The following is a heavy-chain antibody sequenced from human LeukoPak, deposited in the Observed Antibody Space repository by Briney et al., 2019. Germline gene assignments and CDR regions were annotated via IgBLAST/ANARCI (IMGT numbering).Heavy chain of an antibody. Sequence: SETLSLTCTVSGGSISSGDYYWSWIRQPPGKGLEWIGYIYYGGSTYYNPSLKSRVTISVDTSKNQFSLKLSSVTAADTAVYYCARTYYDSSGYQSSYGMDVWGQGTTVTVSS. CDR2: IYYGGST. J-gene: IGHJ6*02. V-gene: IGHV4-30-4*01. CDR3: ARTYYDSSGYQSSYGMDV. D-gene: IGHD3-22*01. CDR1: GGSISSGDYY.